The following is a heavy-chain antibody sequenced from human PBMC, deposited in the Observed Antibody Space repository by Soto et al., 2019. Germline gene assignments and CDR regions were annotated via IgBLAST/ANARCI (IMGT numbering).Heavy chain of an antibody. D-gene: IGHD2-2*01. J-gene: IGHJ6*02. CDR2: ISAYNGNT. Sequence: ASVNVSCKASGYTFTSYGISWVRQAPGQGLEWMGWISAYNGNTNYAQKLQGRVTMTTDTSTSTAYMELRSLRSDDTAVYYCARDIVVVPAATFDYYGMDVWGQGTTVTVSS. CDR3: ARDIVVVPAATFDYYGMDV. V-gene: IGHV1-18*01. CDR1: GYTFTSYG.